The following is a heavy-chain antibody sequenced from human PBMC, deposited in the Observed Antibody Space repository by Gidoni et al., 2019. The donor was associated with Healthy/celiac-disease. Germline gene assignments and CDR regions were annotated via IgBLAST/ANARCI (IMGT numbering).Heavy chain of an antibody. Sequence: QVQLVQSGAEVKKPGASVKVSCKASGYTFTGYYMHWVRKAPGQGLEWMGWINPNRGGTNYAQKFQGWVTMTSDTSISTAYMELGRLRSDDTAVYYCARGGSTVVTRRGGTNFDYWGQGTLVTVSS. CDR3: ARGGSTVVTRRGGTNFDY. J-gene: IGHJ4*02. D-gene: IGHD2-21*02. CDR1: GYTFTGYY. V-gene: IGHV1-2*04. CDR2: INPNRGGT.